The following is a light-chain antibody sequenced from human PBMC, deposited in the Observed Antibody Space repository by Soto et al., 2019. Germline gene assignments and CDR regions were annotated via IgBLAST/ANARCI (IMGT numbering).Light chain of an antibody. CDR1: SSDVGCYNY. CDR2: DVS. CDR3: SSYTSISTLV. V-gene: IGLV2-14*01. Sequence: QSALTQPASVSGSPGQSITISCTGTSSDVGCYNYVAWYQQRPGKAPKLMIYDVSTRPSGVSLRFSGSKSGNTASLTISGLQAEDEADYYCSSYTSISTLVFGTGTKLTVL. J-gene: IGLJ1*01.